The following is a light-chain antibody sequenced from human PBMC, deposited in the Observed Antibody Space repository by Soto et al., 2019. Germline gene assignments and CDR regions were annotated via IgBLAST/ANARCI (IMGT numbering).Light chain of an antibody. V-gene: IGLV1-40*01. CDR2: GNR. CDR1: NSNLGAGYD. Sequence: QSVXXQPPSVSXAPGQRVTISCXGNNSNLGAGYDVHWYQQLPGAAPKLVIFGNRNRPSGVPERFSGSKSGTSASLAITGLQAEDEADYYCQAYDYSLTAFVFGGGTKVTVL. J-gene: IGLJ3*02. CDR3: QAYDYSLTAFV.